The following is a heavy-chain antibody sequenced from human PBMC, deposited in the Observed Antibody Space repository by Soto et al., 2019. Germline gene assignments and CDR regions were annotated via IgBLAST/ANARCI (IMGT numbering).Heavy chain of an antibody. CDR3: ASEDEGESYCVLGL. Sequence: GGTLRLSCAASGFTFSHYWMHWVRQAPGKGLVWVSRINSDGSSTSYADSVKGRFTISRDNAKNTLYLQMNSLRTEDTAVYYCASEDEGESYCVLGLWGQGTLDIGSS. CDR2: INSDGSST. J-gene: IGHJ4*02. V-gene: IGHV3-74*01. D-gene: IGHD3-10*01. CDR1: GFTFSHYW.